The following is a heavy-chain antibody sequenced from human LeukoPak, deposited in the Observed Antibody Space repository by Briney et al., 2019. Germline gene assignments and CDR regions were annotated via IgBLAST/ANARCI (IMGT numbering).Heavy chain of an antibody. Sequence: SETLSLTCTVSGGSISGYYWSWIRQPPGKGLEWIGYIYYSRSATYNPSLKSRVTISVDTSKNQFSLRLSSVTAADTAVYYCARKISGYENGMDVWGQGTTVTVSS. J-gene: IGHJ6*02. CDR2: IYYSRSA. V-gene: IGHV4-59*08. CDR1: GGSISGYY. CDR3: ARKISGYENGMDV. D-gene: IGHD5-12*01.